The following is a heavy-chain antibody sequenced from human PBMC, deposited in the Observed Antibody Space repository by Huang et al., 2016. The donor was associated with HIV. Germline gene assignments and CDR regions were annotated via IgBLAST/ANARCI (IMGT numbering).Heavy chain of an antibody. J-gene: IGHJ4*02. V-gene: IGHV4-4*08. Sequence: QLQESGPGVVQPSETLSLTCNVFGGSVSVFYWAWLRPSPGNQLAGIGTISPEGATYYRPTLKSQIAISTDTSKNQGSLNLTSVTAADTSLYYCARHIVHNSGFYHTVGSWNYWGQGILVAVSS. CDR1: GGSVSVFY. CDR3: ARHIVHNSGFYHTVGSWNY. D-gene: IGHD2-21*01. CDR2: ISPEGAT.